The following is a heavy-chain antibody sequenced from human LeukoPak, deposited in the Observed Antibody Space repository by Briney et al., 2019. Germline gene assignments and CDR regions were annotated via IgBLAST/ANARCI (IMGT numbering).Heavy chain of an antibody. CDR3: ARDRLDSYYYDSSGYAFDY. D-gene: IGHD3-22*01. V-gene: IGHV1-69*05. CDR2: IIPIFGTA. CDR1: GGTSSSYA. Sequence: SVKVSCKASGGTSSSYAISWVRQAPGQGLEWMGRIIPIFGTANYAQKFQGRVTITTDESTSTAYMELSSLRSEDTAVYYCARDRLDSYYYDSSGYAFDYWGQGTLVTVSS. J-gene: IGHJ4*02.